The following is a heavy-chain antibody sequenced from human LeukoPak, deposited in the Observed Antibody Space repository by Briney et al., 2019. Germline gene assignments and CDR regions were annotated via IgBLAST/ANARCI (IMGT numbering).Heavy chain of an antibody. J-gene: IGHJ4*02. CDR1: GGSISGYY. CDR2: IHYIGST. Sequence: SETLSLTCTVSGGSISGYYWSWIRQPPGKGLEWIGYIHYIGSTNYNPSLKSRVTISVDTSKNQFSLKVSSVTAADTAVYYCARDVRPQDYWGQGTLVTVSS. V-gene: IGHV4-59*01. CDR3: ARDVRPQDY.